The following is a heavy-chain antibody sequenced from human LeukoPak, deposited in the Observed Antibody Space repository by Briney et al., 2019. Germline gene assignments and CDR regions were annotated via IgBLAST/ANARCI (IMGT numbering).Heavy chain of an antibody. CDR2: INHSGST. J-gene: IGHJ6*02. D-gene: IGHD3-10*01. CDR3: ARWKRYYGSGSRATYGMDV. CDR1: GGSFIGYY. Sequence: PSETLSLTCAVYGGSFIGYYWSWIRQPPGKGLEWIGEINHSGSTNYNPSLKSRVNISVDTSKNQFSLKLSSVTAADTAVYYCARWKRYYGSGSRATYGMDVWGQGTTVTVSS. V-gene: IGHV4-34*01.